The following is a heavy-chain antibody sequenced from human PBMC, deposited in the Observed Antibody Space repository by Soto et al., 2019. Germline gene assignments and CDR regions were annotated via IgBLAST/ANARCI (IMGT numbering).Heavy chain of an antibody. Sequence: EVQLVQSGAEVKKPGESLKISCKGSGYSFFTYYIGWVRQMPGKDQECMGIIYPGDSDTRYSPSFQGQVLISVDKAISTAYLHWGSLESSDTAVYYCARGQTVGRTVGAFDISGQGTVVTVPS. CDR2: IYPGDSDT. D-gene: IGHD1-26*01. J-gene: IGHJ3*02. V-gene: IGHV5-51*01. CDR3: ARGQTVGRTVGAFDI. CDR1: GYSFFTYY.